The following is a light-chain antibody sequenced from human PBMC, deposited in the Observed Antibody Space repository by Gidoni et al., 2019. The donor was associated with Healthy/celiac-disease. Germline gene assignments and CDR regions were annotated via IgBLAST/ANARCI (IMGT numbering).Light chain of an antibody. Sequence: AIQLTQSPSSLSASVGDRVTITCRASKGSSSALAWYQQKPGKAPKLLIYDASSLESGVPSRFSGSGSGTDFTLTISSLQPEDFATYYCQQFNSYPLMCSFGQGTKLEIK. CDR2: DAS. J-gene: IGKJ2*04. CDR3: QQFNSYPLMCS. V-gene: IGKV1-13*02. CDR1: KGSSSA.